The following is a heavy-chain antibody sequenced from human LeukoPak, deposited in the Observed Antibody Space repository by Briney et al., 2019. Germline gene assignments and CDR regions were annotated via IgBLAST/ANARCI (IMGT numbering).Heavy chain of an antibody. V-gene: IGHV4-59*12. Sequence: PSETLSLTCSVSGGSISSYYWSWVRQPPGKGLEWIGYIYYLGSTNYNPSLKSRVTISVDTSKNQFSLKLSSVTAADTAVYYCARDRRYSSSWRYLYYFDYWGQGTLVTVSS. J-gene: IGHJ4*02. D-gene: IGHD6-13*01. CDR2: IYYLGST. CDR3: ARDRRYSSSWRYLYYFDY. CDR1: GGSISSYY.